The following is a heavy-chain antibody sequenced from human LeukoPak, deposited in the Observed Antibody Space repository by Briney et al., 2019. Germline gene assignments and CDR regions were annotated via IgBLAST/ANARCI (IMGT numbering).Heavy chain of an antibody. Sequence: PGGCLRLSCAASGFTFSSYAMSWVRQAPGKGLEWVSSISGSNGNTYYADSVKDRFTISRDNSKNTLSLQMNSLRAEDTAVYYCAKGRGTTVTSAANYWGQGTLVTVCS. CDR3: AKGRGTTVTSAANY. CDR1: GFTFSSYA. J-gene: IGHJ4*02. CDR2: ISGSNGNT. V-gene: IGHV3-23*01. D-gene: IGHD4-17*01.